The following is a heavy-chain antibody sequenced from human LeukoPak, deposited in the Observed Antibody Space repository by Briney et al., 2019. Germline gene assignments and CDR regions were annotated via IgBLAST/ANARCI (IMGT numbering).Heavy chain of an antibody. CDR2: ISGSGGST. CDR1: GFTFSSYA. J-gene: IGHJ6*03. V-gene: IGHV3-23*01. Sequence: GGSLRLSCAASGFTFSSYAMSWVRQAPGKGLEWVSAISGSGGSTYYADSVKGRFTISSDNSKNTLYLQMNSLRAEDTAVYYCAKLALVTIFGVVPLYMDVWGKGTPVTVSS. D-gene: IGHD3-3*01. CDR3: AKLALVTIFGVVPLYMDV.